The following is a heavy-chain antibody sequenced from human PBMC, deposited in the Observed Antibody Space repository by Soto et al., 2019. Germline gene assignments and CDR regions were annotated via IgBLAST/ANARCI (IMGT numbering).Heavy chain of an antibody. CDR3: ARRTYCSSTSCYTGSWFDP. D-gene: IGHD2-2*02. Sequence: ASVKVSCKASGGTFSSYAISWVRQAPGQGLEWMGGIIPIFGTANYAQKFQGRVTITADESTSTAYMELSSLRSEDTAVYYCARRTYCSSTSCYTGSWFDPWGQGTLVTVSS. CDR1: GGTFSSYA. J-gene: IGHJ5*02. CDR2: IIPIFGTA. V-gene: IGHV1-69*13.